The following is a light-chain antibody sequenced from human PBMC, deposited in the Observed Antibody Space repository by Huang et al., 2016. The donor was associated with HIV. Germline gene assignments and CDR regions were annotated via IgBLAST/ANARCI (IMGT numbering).Light chain of an antibody. Sequence: EIVLTQSPGTLSLSPGERATLSCRASQSVISNYLAWYQQKAGQAPRLLIYGASNRVTGIADRFSGSGSGTDFTLTISRLEPEDFSVYYCQQFGSSPPVTFGQGTRLEIK. CDR3: QQFGSSPPVT. J-gene: IGKJ5*01. CDR1: QSVISNY. V-gene: IGKV3-20*01. CDR2: GAS.